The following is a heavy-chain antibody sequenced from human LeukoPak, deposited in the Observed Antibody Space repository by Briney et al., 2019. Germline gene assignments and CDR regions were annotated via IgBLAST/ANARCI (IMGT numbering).Heavy chain of an antibody. Sequence: TSSQTLSLTCTVSGGSISSGSYYWSWIRRPAGKGLEWIGRIYTSGSTNYNPSLKSRVTISVDTSKNQFSLKLSSVTAADTAVYYCARGQAYHYGFDYWGPGTLVTVSS. CDR1: GGSISSGSYY. CDR2: IYTSGST. CDR3: ARGQAYHYGFDY. J-gene: IGHJ4*02. V-gene: IGHV4-61*02. D-gene: IGHD3-10*01.